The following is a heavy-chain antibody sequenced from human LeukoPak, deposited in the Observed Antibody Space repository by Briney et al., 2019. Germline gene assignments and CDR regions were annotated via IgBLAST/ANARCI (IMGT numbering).Heavy chain of an antibody. J-gene: IGHJ4*02. D-gene: IGHD6-19*01. Sequence: SETLSLTCTVSGGSISSGSYYWTWIRQPAGKGLKWIGHLYTSGTTSYNPSLQSRVTISADTSKHQFSLRLTSVTAADTAVYYCARAGGSVGWYGTIDSWGQGTLVTVSS. CDR1: GGSISSGSYY. CDR3: ARAGGSVGWYGTIDS. V-gene: IGHV4-61*09. CDR2: LYTSGTT.